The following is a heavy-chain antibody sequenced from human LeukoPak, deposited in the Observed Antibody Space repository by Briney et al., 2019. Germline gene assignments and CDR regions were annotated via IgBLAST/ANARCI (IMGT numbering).Heavy chain of an antibody. D-gene: IGHD5-18*01. CDR1: GFTFDDYA. CDR3: ARAGWAMAYNWFDP. V-gene: IGHV3-20*04. Sequence: GGSLRLSCAASGFTFDDYAMSWVRQAPGKGLEWVSGINWNGGSTRYADSVKGRFTISRDDAKNSLYLQMNSLRAEDTALYYCARAGWAMAYNWFDPWGQGTLVTVSS. CDR2: INWNGGST. J-gene: IGHJ5*01.